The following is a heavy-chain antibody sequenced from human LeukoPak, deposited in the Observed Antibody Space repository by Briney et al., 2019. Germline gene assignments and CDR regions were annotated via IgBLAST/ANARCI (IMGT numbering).Heavy chain of an antibody. J-gene: IGHJ5*02. CDR2: INPSGDGT. Sequence: XXXXGLXXMGVINPSGDGTNYPQRFQGRVTLTRDTSTSTVYMELSSLRSEDTAIYYCAKETPNTGWFDPWGQGTLVTVSS. CDR3: AKETPNTGWFDP. V-gene: IGHV1-46*01. D-gene: IGHD1-14*01.